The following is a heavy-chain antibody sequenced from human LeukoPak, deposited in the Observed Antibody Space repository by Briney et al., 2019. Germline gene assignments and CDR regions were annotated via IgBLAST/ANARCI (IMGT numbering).Heavy chain of an antibody. V-gene: IGHV3-30*02. J-gene: IGHJ4*02. CDR2: IRYDGSNK. Sequence: PGGSLRLSCAASGFTFSSYGMHWVRQAPGKGLEWVAFIRYDGSNKYYADSVKGRFTISRDNSKNTLYLQMNSLRAEDTAVYYCAKDRDDFWSGYPYFDYWGQGTLVTVSS. CDR1: GFTFSSYG. CDR3: AKDRDDFWSGYPYFDY. D-gene: IGHD3-3*01.